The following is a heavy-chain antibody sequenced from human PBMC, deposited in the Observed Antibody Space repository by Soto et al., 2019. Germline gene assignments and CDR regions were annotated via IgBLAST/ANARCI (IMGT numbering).Heavy chain of an antibody. Sequence: SETLSLTCTVSGGSISSGDYYWSWIRQPPGKGLEWIGYIYYSGSTYYNPSLKSRVTISVDTSKNQFSLKLSSVTAADTAVYYCARFGEGQLGFDPWGQGTLVTVSS. D-gene: IGHD3-10*01. J-gene: IGHJ5*02. CDR2: IYYSGST. V-gene: IGHV4-30-4*01. CDR3: ARFGEGQLGFDP. CDR1: GGSISSGDYY.